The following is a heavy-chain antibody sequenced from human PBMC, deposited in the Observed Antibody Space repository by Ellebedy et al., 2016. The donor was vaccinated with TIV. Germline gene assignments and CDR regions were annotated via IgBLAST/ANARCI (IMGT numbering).Heavy chain of an antibody. Sequence: GESLKISCAASGFSFSSYGMHWVRQAPGKGLEWVAFIRYDGSNTYSADSVKGRFTISRDDSQSTLYLQMNSLTTDDTAVYYCATAPQGVAGIYYFDSWGQGTLVTVSS. CDR1: GFSFSSYG. D-gene: IGHD6-19*01. V-gene: IGHV3-30*02. CDR2: IRYDGSNT. CDR3: ATAPQGVAGIYYFDS. J-gene: IGHJ4*02.